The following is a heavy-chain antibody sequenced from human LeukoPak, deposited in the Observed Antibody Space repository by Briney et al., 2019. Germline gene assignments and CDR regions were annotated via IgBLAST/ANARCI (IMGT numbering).Heavy chain of an antibody. CDR3: ARGKLRYFDWLRGAFDI. J-gene: IGHJ3*02. Sequence: ASVKVSCKASGYTFTGYYMHWVRQAPGQGLEWIGWINPNSGGTNYAQKFQGRVTMTRDTSISTAYMELSRLRSDDTAVYYCARGKLRYFDWLRGAFDIWGQGTMVTVSS. CDR1: GYTFTGYY. V-gene: IGHV1-2*02. CDR2: INPNSGGT. D-gene: IGHD3-9*01.